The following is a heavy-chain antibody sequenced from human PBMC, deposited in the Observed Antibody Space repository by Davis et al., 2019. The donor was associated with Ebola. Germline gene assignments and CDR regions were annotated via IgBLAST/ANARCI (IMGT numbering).Heavy chain of an antibody. D-gene: IGHD3-16*02. J-gene: IGHJ4*02. Sequence: ASVKASCKASGYTFTSYDINWVRQATGQGLEWMGWMNPNSGNTGYAQKFQGRVTITRDTSASTAYMELSSLRSEDTAVYYCARVRNLGELSSMGYWGQGTLVTVSS. CDR1: GYTFTSYD. V-gene: IGHV1-8*01. CDR2: MNPNSGNT. CDR3: ARVRNLGELSSMGY.